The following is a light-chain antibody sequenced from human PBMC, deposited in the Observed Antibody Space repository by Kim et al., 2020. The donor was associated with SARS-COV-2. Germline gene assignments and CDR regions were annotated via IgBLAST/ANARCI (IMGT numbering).Light chain of an antibody. CDR3: NSRDTSDNHLVV. Sequence: SSELTQDPAVSVALGQTIRITCQGDSLRSYYASRYQQKPGQAPVLVIYGKDNRPSGIPDRFSGSSSGNTASLTITGTQAEDEADYYCNSRDTSDNHLVVF. J-gene: IGLJ2*01. V-gene: IGLV3-19*01. CDR1: SLRSYY. CDR2: GKD.